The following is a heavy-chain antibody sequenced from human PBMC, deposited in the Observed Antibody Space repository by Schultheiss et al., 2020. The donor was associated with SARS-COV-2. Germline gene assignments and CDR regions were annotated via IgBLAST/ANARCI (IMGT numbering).Heavy chain of an antibody. V-gene: IGHV4-4*07. D-gene: IGHD3-9*01. J-gene: IGHJ6*02. Sequence: SQTLSLTCTVSGGSISSYYWSWIRQPAGKGLEWIGRIYTSGSTNYNPSLKSRVTMSVDTSKNQFSLKLSSVTAADTAVYYCARDPGSYDILTGYYYYYGMDVWGQGTTVTVSS. CDR2: IYTSGST. CDR3: ARDPGSYDILTGYYYYYGMDV. CDR1: GGSISSYY.